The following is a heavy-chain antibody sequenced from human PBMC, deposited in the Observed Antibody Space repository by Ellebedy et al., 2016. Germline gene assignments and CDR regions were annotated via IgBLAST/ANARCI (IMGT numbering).Heavy chain of an antibody. Sequence: ASVKVSCXASGYTFLNYDISWVRQAPGQGLEWMGGSSNTNYAQKFQGRVTVTTDSSTNTAYMELRTLTFDDTALYYCARGPRQWLDWGQGTLVTVSS. V-gene: IGHV1-18*01. CDR3: ARGPRQWLD. D-gene: IGHD6-19*01. J-gene: IGHJ4*02. CDR2: SSNT. CDR1: GYTFLNYD.